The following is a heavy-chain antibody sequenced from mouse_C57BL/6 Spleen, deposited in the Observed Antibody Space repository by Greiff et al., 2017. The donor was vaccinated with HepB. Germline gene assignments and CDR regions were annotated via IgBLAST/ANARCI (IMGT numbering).Heavy chain of an antibody. CDR1: GYTFTSYW. CDR2: IDPSDSYT. CDR3: ARRRGDDWYFDV. V-gene: IGHV1-69*01. Sequence: QVQLQQPGAELVMPGASVKLSCKASGYTFTSYWMHWVKQRPGQGLEWIGEIDPSDSYTNYKQKFKGKSTLTVDKSSSTAYMQLSSLTSEDSAVYYCARRRGDDWYFDVWGTGTTVTVSS. J-gene: IGHJ1*03.